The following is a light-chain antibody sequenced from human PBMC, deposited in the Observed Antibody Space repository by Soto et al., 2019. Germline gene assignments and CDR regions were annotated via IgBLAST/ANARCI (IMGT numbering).Light chain of an antibody. Sequence: QSVLTQPASVSGSPGQSITISRTGTSGDVGGYDFVSWYQQFPGKAPKLLIYDVNSRPSGVSDRFSGSKSGSTASLTISGLQAEDEADYFCSSYTSSRSLVLFGGGTKLTVL. V-gene: IGLV2-14*03. CDR1: SGDVGGYDF. CDR3: SSYTSSRSLVL. J-gene: IGLJ2*01. CDR2: DVN.